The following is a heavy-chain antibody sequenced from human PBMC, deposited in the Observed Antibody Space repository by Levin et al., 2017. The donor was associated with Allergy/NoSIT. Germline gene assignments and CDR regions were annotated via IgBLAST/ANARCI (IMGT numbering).Heavy chain of an antibody. D-gene: IGHD6-13*01. CDR2: IKQDGSEI. J-gene: IGHJ6*04. CDR1: GFTFGNYW. V-gene: IGHV3-7*01. Sequence: GGSLRLSCAASGFTFGNYWMSWVRQAPGKGLEWVANIKQDGSEIYYVDSVKGRFTISRDNARNSLYLRMNSLRAEDTAVYYCARDRWRSGSDVWGKGTTVTVSS. CDR3: ARDRWRSGSDV.